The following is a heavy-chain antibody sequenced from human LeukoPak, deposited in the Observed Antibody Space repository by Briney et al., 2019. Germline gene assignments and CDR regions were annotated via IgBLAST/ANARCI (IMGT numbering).Heavy chain of an antibody. V-gene: IGHV3-11*01. D-gene: IGHD1-26*01. CDR3: ARGGAHGMDF. Sequence: GGSLRLSCAASGLTFSDYYMTWIRQAPGKGLEWVSYISGVASDIHYGDSVKGRFTISRDNAKNSVYLQMNSLRVEDTAVYYCARGGAHGMDFWGQGTTVTVSS. J-gene: IGHJ6*02. CDR2: ISGVASDI. CDR1: GLTFSDYY.